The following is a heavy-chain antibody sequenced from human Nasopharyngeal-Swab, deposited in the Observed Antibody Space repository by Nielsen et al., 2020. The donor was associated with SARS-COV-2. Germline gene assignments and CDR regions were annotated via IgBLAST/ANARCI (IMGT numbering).Heavy chain of an antibody. D-gene: IGHD1-20*01. CDR2: GNPNSGNT. CDR3: AREGIEHNWIGDHYYYGMDV. Sequence: WVRQAPGQGLEWLGRGNPNSGNTNFAQNFQGRVAMTRDTSVATGYMELSSLRSDDTAVYYCAREGIEHNWIGDHYYYGMDVWGQGTTVTVSS. J-gene: IGHJ6*02. V-gene: IGHV1-2*06.